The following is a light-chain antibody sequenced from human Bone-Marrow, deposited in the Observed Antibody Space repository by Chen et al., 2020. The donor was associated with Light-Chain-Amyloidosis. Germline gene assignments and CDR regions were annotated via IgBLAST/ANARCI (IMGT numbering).Light chain of an antibody. Sequence: SYVLTQSPPVSVAPGQTARITCGGDNIGRKSVHWYQQKSGQAPVLVVQDDSDRPSGIPERACGSNSGNTATLTISRVEAGDEADYDWQVWDVNSAHVVFGGGTKLTVL. CDR1: NIGRKS. CDR2: DDS. CDR3: QVWDVNSAHVV. V-gene: IGLV3-21*02. J-gene: IGLJ3*02.